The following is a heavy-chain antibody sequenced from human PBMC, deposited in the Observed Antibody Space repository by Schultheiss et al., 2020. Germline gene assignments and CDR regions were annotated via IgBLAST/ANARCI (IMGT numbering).Heavy chain of an antibody. CDR3: ARQPPGDYGAYYYYGMDV. CDR1: GYSFTSYW. Sequence: GGSLRLSCKGSGYSFTSYWIGWVRQMPGKGLEWMGIIYPGDSDTRYSPSFQGQVTISADKSISTAYLQWSSLKASDTAMYYCARQPPGDYGAYYYYGMDVWGEGTTVNVYS. J-gene: IGHJ6*04. D-gene: IGHD4-17*01. CDR2: IYPGDSDT. V-gene: IGHV5-51*01.